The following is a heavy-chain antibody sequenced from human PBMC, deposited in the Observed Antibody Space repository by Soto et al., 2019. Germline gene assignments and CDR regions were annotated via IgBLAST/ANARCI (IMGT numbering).Heavy chain of an antibody. CDR2: IDVGSANA. J-gene: IGHJ4*02. V-gene: IGHV1-58*01. Sequence: GASVKVSCKTSGFTFSSSAVHWVRQARGHRLQWIGWIDVGSANANYAQMLQERVTMSRDMSTSTAYMELSSLRPEDTAVYYCARALWKYDDFWSRYSTQVDYWGQGTLVTVS. CDR1: GFTFSSSA. D-gene: IGHD3-3*01. CDR3: ARALWKYDDFWSRYSTQVDY.